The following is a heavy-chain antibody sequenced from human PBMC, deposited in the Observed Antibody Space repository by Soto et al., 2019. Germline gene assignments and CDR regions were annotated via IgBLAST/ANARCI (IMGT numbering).Heavy chain of an antibody. V-gene: IGHV5-51*01. Sequence: GESLRISCQVSRYSFTNFWIGWVRQMPGKGLEWMGIINPGDSNTKYSPSFQGQVTISADKSISTAYMQWSSLQAPDTAIYYCTTTSDGTFPCPNRGRGTLVPGSS. CDR3: TTTSDGTFPCPN. D-gene: IGHD1-1*01. CDR2: INPGDSNT. CDR1: RYSFTNFW. J-gene: IGHJ4*02.